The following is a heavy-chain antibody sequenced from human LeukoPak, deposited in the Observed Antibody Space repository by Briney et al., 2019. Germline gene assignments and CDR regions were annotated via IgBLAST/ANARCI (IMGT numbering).Heavy chain of an antibody. V-gene: IGHV4-4*02. CDR1: GGSISSSNW. CDR3: ARVLTKTFIVVVPAAYDS. CDR2: IYHSGST. Sequence: SGTLSLTCAVSGGSISSSNWWSWVRQPPGKGLEWIGEIYHSGSTNYNPSLKSRVTISVDKSKNQFSLKLSSVTAADTAVYYCARVLTKTFIVVVPAAYDSWGQGTLVTVSS. D-gene: IGHD2-2*01. J-gene: IGHJ4*02.